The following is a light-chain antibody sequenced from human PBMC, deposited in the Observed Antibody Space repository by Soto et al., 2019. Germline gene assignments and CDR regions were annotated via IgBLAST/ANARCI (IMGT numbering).Light chain of an antibody. CDR2: GAS. CDR3: QHYGHSSGWT. J-gene: IGKJ1*01. CDR1: QSVSSSY. V-gene: IGKV3-20*01. Sequence: EIVLTQSPGTLSLSPGERATLSCRASQSVSSSYLAWYQQKPGQAPRVILYGASSRATGIPDRFSGSGSGTDFTLTISRREPEDFAVYYCQHYGHSSGWTFGQGTKVEVK.